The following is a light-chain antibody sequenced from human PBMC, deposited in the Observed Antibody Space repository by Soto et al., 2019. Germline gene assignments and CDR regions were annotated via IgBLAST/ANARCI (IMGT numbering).Light chain of an antibody. CDR1: SSDVGGYNY. Sequence: QSALTQPASVSGSPGQSITISCPGTSSDVGGYNYVSWYQQHPGKAPKLIIYDVSNRPSGVSNRFSGSKSGNTASLTISGLQAEDDTDYYCSSYTSTSTYVFGTGTKLTVL. J-gene: IGLJ1*01. CDR3: SSYTSTSTYV. V-gene: IGLV2-14*03. CDR2: DVS.